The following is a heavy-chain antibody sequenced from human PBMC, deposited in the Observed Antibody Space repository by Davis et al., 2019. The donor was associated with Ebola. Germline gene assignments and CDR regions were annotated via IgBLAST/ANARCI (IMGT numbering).Heavy chain of an antibody. CDR1: GGSLRSYY. CDR2: IHHSGAT. Sequence: SETLSLTCSVSGGSLRSYYWTWIRQSPGKGLEWIGHIHHSGATKYNPSLTSRVTISVDTYKNQFSLKLSSVTAADTAVYYCARTLLWFGTYGMDVWGQGTTVTVSS. CDR3: ARTLLWFGTYGMDV. V-gene: IGHV4-59*01. J-gene: IGHJ6*02. D-gene: IGHD3-10*01.